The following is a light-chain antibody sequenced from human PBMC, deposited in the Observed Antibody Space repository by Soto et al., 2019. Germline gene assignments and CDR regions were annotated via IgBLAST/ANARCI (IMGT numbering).Light chain of an antibody. CDR1: SSNIGSNY. V-gene: IGLV1-47*01. CDR3: AAWDDSLTNVV. Sequence: QSVLTQPPSASGTPGQRVTISCSGSSSNIGSNYVYWYQQLPGTAPKLLIYRNNQRPSGVPDRFSGSKSGTSASLAISGLRSEDVADYYCAAWDDSLTNVVFGGGTKLTVL. J-gene: IGLJ2*01. CDR2: RNN.